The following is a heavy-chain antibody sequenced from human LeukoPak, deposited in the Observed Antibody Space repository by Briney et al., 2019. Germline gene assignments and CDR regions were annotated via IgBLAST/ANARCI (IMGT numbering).Heavy chain of an antibody. CDR2: MNPNSGNT. J-gene: IGHJ4*02. V-gene: IGHV1-8*03. CDR1: GYTFTSYD. D-gene: IGHD2-2*01. CDR3: ARGMGRYCSSTSCCWDY. Sequence: ASVKVSCKASGYTFTSYDINWVRQATGQGLEWMGWMNPNSGNTGYAQKFQGRVTITRNTSISTAYMELSSLRSEDTAVYYCARGMGRYCSSTSCCWDYWGQGTLVTVSS.